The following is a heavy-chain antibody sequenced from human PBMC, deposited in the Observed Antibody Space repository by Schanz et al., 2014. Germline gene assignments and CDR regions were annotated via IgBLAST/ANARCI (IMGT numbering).Heavy chain of an antibody. CDR3: ARENLNWEAFDI. V-gene: IGHV3-23*04. CDR1: GFTFTDHA. J-gene: IGHJ3*02. Sequence: EVQLVESGGGLVQPGGSLRLTCLTSGFTFTDHAMSWVRQAPGKGLEWVSRTSNDGSFTTFADSVKGRFTISRDNAKNSLYLEMTSLRGEDTAVYYCARENLNWEAFDIWGQGTVVTVSS. D-gene: IGHD7-27*01. CDR2: TSNDGSFT.